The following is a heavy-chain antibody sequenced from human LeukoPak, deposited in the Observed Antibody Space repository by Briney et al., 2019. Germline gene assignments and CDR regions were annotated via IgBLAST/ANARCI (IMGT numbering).Heavy chain of an antibody. D-gene: IGHD6-6*01. V-gene: IGHV4-4*07. J-gene: IGHJ5*02. CDR1: GGSISSYY. CDR3: ARGVAARPNPNWFDP. Sequence: SETLSLTCTVSGGSISSYYWSWIRQPAGKGLEWIGRIYTSGSTNYNPSLKSRVTMSVDTSKNQFSLKLSSVTAADTAVYYCARGVAARPNPNWFDPWGQGTLVTVSS. CDR2: IYTSGST.